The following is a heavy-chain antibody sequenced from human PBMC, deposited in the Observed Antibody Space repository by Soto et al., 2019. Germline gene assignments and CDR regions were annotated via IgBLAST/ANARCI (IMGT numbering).Heavy chain of an antibody. CDR2: IYYSGST. CDR3: ARVHDILTGYDWFDP. J-gene: IGHJ5*02. D-gene: IGHD3-9*01. CDR1: GGSISSYY. V-gene: IGHV4-59*01. Sequence: PSETLSLTCTVPGGSISSYYWSWIRQLPGKGLEWIGYIYYSGSTNYNPSLKSRVTISVDTSKIQFSLKLSSVTAADTAVYYCARVHDILTGYDWFDPWGQGTLVTVSS.